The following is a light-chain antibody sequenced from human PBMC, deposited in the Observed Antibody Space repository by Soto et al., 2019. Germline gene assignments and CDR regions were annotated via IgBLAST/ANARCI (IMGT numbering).Light chain of an antibody. CDR3: KERTDTSYT. V-gene: IGKV1-39*01. Sequence: DIPMTQSPSSLSASVGDRVTITCRASQSISSYLNWYQQKPGKAPNLLIYAASSLQSGVPSRFTGRGSGTDFTLTISSLQPADFATYYCKERTDTSYTSGKGTKLEIK. J-gene: IGKJ2*01. CDR1: QSISSY. CDR2: AAS.